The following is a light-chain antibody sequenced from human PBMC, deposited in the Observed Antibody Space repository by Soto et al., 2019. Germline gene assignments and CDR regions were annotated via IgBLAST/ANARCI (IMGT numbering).Light chain of an antibody. Sequence: EILLTQSPGTLSLSPGESATLSCIASQSVSNNYLAWYQQKPGQAPRLLIYGASSRATGIPDRFSGSGSGTDFTLTISRLEPEDFAVYYCQQYGSSPQTFGQGTKVDIK. V-gene: IGKV3-20*01. CDR1: QSVSNNY. CDR3: QQYGSSPQT. J-gene: IGKJ1*01. CDR2: GAS.